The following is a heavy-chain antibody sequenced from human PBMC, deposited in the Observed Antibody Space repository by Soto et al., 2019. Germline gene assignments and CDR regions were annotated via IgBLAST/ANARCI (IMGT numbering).Heavy chain of an antibody. CDR3: ARHTPAISISDH. CDR1: GGSISSSSYY. Sequence: SENLSLTCTVSGGSISSSSYYWGWIRQPPEKGLEWIGSIYYSGSTYYNPSLKSRVTISVDTSKNQFSLKLSSVTAADTAVYYCARHTPAISISDHWGQGTLVTVSS. D-gene: IGHD2-15*01. V-gene: IGHV4-39*01. J-gene: IGHJ4*02. CDR2: IYYSGST.